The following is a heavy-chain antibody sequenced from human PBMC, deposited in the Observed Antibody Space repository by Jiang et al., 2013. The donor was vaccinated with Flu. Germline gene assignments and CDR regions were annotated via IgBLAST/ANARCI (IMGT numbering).Heavy chain of an antibody. CDR2: INPNSGGT. Sequence: SGAEVKKPGASVKVSCKASGYTFTGYYMHWVRQAPGQGLEWMGRINPNSGGTNYAQKFQGRVTMTRDTSISTAYMELSRLRSDDTAVYYCARGYYYGSGSYNPYYYYYGMDVWGQGTTVTVSS. V-gene: IGHV1-2*06. CDR3: ARGYYYGSGSYNPYYYYYGMDV. D-gene: IGHD3-10*01. J-gene: IGHJ6*02. CDR1: GYTFTGYY.